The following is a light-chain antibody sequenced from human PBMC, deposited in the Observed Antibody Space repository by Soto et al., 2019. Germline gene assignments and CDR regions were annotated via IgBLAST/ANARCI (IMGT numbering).Light chain of an antibody. CDR1: QDISNY. Sequence: DIKGGQSPSTLSGSVGDKITITSEASQDISNYLNWYQQKPGKAPKLLIYDASNLETGVSSRFSGSGSGTDFTVSISSLQPEDIAAYYFQQYDNPAPITDGQGTRLEIK. V-gene: IGKV1-33*01. CDR2: DAS. J-gene: IGKJ5*01. CDR3: QQYDNPAPIT.